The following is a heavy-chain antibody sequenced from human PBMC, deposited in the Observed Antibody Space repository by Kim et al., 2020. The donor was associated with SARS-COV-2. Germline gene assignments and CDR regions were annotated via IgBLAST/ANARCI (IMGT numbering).Heavy chain of an antibody. CDR1: GFTFSDSP. CDR3: TRIAGMPFAFWDAFDI. Sequence: GGSLRLSCAASGFTFSDSPMHWVRQASGKGLEWVGRIRSKANSYATAYAASVRGRFIISRDDSKNTAYLQMNNLKTEDTAVYYCTRIAGMPFAFWDAFDIWGQGTMVTVSS. V-gene: IGHV3-73*01. CDR2: IRSKANSYAT. D-gene: IGHD1-1*01. J-gene: IGHJ3*02.